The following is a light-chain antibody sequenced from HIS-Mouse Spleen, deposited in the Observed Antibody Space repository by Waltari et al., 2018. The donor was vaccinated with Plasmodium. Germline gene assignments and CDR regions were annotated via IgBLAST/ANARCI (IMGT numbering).Light chain of an antibody. J-gene: IGLJ2*01. CDR2: LNSDGSH. CDR1: SGHSSYA. V-gene: IGLV4-69*01. CDR3: QTWGTGMGV. Sequence: QLVLTQSPSASASLGASVKLTCTLSSGHSSYAIAWPPQQPEKGPRYLMKLNSDGSHSKGDGIPDRFSGSSSGAERYLTISSLQSEDEADYYCQTWGTGMGVFGGGTKLTVL.